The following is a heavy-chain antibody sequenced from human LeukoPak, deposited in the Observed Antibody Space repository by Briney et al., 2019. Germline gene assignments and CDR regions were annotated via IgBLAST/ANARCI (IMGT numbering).Heavy chain of an antibody. CDR2: IYPDGSST. D-gene: IGHD5-18*01. Sequence: GSLRLSCAASGFTFSSYWMHWVRQAPGKGLLWVSRIYPDGSSTSYADSVKGRFTISRDNAKNTLFLQMNSLRAEDTAVYYCARTPQGFSYSHFDHWGQGSLVTVSS. J-gene: IGHJ4*02. V-gene: IGHV3-74*01. CDR1: GFTFSSYW. CDR3: ARTPQGFSYSHFDH.